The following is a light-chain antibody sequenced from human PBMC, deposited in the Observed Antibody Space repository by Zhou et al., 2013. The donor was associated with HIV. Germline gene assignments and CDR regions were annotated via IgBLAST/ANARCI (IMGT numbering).Light chain of an antibody. CDR2: AAS. J-gene: IGKJ1*01. CDR3: QQYNDYSWM. V-gene: IGKV1-39*01. Sequence: DIQMTQSPSSLSASVGDRVTITCRASQSISSYLNWYQQKPGKAPKLLIYAASSLQSGVPSRFGGSGSGTEFTLTISSLQPDDFATYYCQQYNDYSWMFGQGTKVEIK. CDR1: QSISSY.